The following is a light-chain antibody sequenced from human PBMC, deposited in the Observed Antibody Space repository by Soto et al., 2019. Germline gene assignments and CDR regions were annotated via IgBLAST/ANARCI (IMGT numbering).Light chain of an antibody. J-gene: IGKJ2*01. Sequence: DIQMTQSPSTLSASVGDRVTITCRASQSVSDWLAWYQRKPGKVPKLLIYKASNLESGVPSRFSGSGSGTEFTLTISSLQPDDFATYYCQQSYSTPHTFGQGTKVDIK. V-gene: IGKV1-5*03. CDR3: QQSYSTPHT. CDR2: KAS. CDR1: QSVSDW.